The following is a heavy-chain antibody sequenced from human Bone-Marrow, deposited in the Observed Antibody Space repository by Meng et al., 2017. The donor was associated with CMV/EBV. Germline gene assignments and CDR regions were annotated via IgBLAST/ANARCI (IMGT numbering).Heavy chain of an antibody. CDR1: GFTFDDYG. CDR3: ARGDYSYYYAMDV. V-gene: IGHV3-20*01. CDR2: INWNGGST. J-gene: IGHJ6*02. Sequence: GESLKISCAASGFTFDDYGMSWVRQAPGKGLEWVSGINWNGGSTGYADSVKGRFTISRDNAKNSLYLQMNSLRAEDTALYHCARGDYSYYYAMDVWGQGTTVTAP. D-gene: IGHD3-10*01.